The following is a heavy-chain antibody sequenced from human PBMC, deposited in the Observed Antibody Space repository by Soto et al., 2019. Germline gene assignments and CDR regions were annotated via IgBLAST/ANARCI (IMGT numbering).Heavy chain of an antibody. CDR1: GDSITAYY. CDR2: IYHNGET. D-gene: IGHD3-10*01. V-gene: IGHV4-59*01. Sequence: QMQLQESGPGLVKPSETLSLICSVSGDSITAYYLSWLRQSPGKELEWIGYIYHNGETNYNPSLKSRVTISADTSKPQFSLSLSSVTAADTGVYYCARDKGGEFLKGSGMDVWGQGTTVIVSS. CDR3: ARDKGGEFLKGSGMDV. J-gene: IGHJ6*02.